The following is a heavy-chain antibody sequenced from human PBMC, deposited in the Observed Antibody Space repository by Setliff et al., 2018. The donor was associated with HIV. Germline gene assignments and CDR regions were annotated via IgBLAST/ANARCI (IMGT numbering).Heavy chain of an antibody. CDR1: GGSISSSSYY. J-gene: IGHJ4*02. CDR3: ARQGSDYYDSSGYYYYFDY. Sequence: PSETLSLTCTVSGGSISSSSYYWGWIRQPPGKGLEWIGSIYYSGSTYYNPSLKSRVTISVDTSKNQFSLKLSSVTAADTAVYYCARQGSDYYDSSGYYYYFDYWGQGTLVTVSS. D-gene: IGHD3-22*01. V-gene: IGHV4-39*01. CDR2: IYYSGST.